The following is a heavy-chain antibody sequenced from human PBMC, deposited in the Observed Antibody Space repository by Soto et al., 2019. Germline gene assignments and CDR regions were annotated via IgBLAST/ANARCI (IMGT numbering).Heavy chain of an antibody. V-gene: IGHV4-39*01. CDR1: GDSISSSSYY. J-gene: IGHJ4*02. CDR2: IYYDGST. CDR3: ARQQDPLEY. Sequence: QLQLQESGPGLVKPSETLSLTCAVSGDSISSSSYYWAWIRQPPGKGLEWIGTIYYDGSTYYTPSLKSRVTISMDTSKNQFSVKLSSVTASDTAVYFCARQQDPLEYWGQGTRVTVPS.